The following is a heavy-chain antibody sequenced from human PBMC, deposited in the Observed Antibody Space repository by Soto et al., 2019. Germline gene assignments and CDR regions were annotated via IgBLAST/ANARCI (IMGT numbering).Heavy chain of an antibody. CDR1: GFTFRRYG. D-gene: IGHD2-2*01. CDR3: ARAPGEPAADYYFYTGLDV. CDR2: ISYDGSNK. V-gene: IGHV3-30*03. Sequence: GGSLRLSCAASGFTFRRYGMHWVRQAPGKGLEWVAVISYDGSNKYYADSVKGRFTISRDNSKNTLYLQMNSLRAEDTAVYYCARAPGEPAADYYFYTGLDVWGQGTTVTVSS. J-gene: IGHJ6*02.